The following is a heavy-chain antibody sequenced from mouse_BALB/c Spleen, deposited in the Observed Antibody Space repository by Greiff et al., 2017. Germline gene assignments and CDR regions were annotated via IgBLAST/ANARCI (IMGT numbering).Heavy chain of an antibody. CDR1: GYNFTSYW. CDR2: IYPGSGST. V-gene: IGHV1-55*01. J-gene: IGHJ2*01. CDR3: ARRTGFDY. Sequence: QVQLKQPGAELVKPGTSVKLSCKASGYNFTSYWINWVKLRPGQGLEWIGDIYPGSGSTNYNEKFKSKATLTVDTSSSTAYMQLSSLASEDSALYYCARRTGFDYWGQGTTLTVSS. D-gene: IGHD4-1*01.